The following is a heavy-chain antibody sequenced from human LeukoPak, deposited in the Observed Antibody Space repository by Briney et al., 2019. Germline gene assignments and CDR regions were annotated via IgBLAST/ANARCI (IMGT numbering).Heavy chain of an antibody. Sequence: GGSLRLSCAASGFTFSSYGMHWVRQAPGKGLEWVAFIRYDGSNKYYADSVKGRFTISRDDSKNTLYLQMNSLRAEDTAVYYGAKDARYSSSWYYFDYWGQGTLVTVSS. CDR2: IRYDGSNK. D-gene: IGHD6-13*01. J-gene: IGHJ4*02. CDR1: GFTFSSYG. CDR3: AKDARYSSSWYYFDY. V-gene: IGHV3-30*02.